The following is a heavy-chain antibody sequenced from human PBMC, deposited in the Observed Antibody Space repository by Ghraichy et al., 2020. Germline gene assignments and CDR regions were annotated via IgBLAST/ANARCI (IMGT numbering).Heavy chain of an antibody. Sequence: SETLSLTCTVSGVSIGSSSLYWGWTRQPPGKGLEWIGNVYYTGRTNYNPSLTGRVTISLAASKSQFYLMLSSVTAADTAVYYCARRVMGSGKMDYWGQGALVTVSS. J-gene: IGHJ4*02. V-gene: IGHV4-39*01. CDR1: GVSIGSSSLY. CDR2: VYYTGRT. D-gene: IGHD1-1*01. CDR3: ARRVMGSGKMDY.